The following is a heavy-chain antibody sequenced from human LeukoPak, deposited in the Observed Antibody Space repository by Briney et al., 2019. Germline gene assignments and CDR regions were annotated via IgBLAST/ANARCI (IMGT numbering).Heavy chain of an antibody. D-gene: IGHD3-22*01. CDR2: INPSGGST. J-gene: IGHJ6*02. Sequence: ASVKVSFKASGYTFTGYYMHWVRQAPGQGLEWMGIINPSGGSTSYAQKFQGRVTMTRDTSTSTVYMELSSLRSEDTAVYYYARDRAYYYDSSGYYHPYYYYGMDVWGQGTTVTVSS. CDR1: GYTFTGYY. V-gene: IGHV1-46*01. CDR3: ARDRAYYYDSSGYYHPYYYYGMDV.